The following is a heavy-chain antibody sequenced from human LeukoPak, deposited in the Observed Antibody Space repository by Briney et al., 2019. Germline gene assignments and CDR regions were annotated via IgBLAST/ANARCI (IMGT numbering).Heavy chain of an antibody. CDR2: ISSCSSYI. Sequence: GGALRLSCSSSRFPFRSYSMNGVRQATGKGLEGVSSISSCSSYIYYADSVKGHFTISRDNHKNSLSVQMKSMRDGDRAVFSCASSRCSSTSCYPYYFDYWGQGTLVTVSS. CDR1: RFPFRSYS. V-gene: IGHV3-21*01. J-gene: IGHJ4*02. CDR3: ASSRCSSTSCYPYYFDY. D-gene: IGHD2-2*01.